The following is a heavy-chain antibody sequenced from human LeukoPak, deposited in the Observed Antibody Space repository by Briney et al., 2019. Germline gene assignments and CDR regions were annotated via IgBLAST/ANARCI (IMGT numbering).Heavy chain of an antibody. CDR3: ARGRDSGY. CDR1: GGSISSGDYY. CDR2: IYYSGST. V-gene: IGHV4-30-4*08. J-gene: IGHJ4*02. D-gene: IGHD1-26*01. Sequence: SSETLSLTYTVSGGSISSGDYYWSWIRQPPGKGLEWIGYIYYSGSTYYNPSLKSRVTISVDTSKNQFSLKLSSVTAADTAVYYCARGRDSGYWGQGTLVTVSS.